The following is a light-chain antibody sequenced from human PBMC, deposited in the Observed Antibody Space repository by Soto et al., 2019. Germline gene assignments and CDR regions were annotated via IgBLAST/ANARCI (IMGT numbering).Light chain of an antibody. J-gene: IGKJ4*01. V-gene: IGKV1-39*01. Sequence: DIQITQSPSSLSASVGDRVTITCRASQTISSYLNWYQQKPGQAPKSLIYAASTLQSGVPSRFSGSGSGTDFTLTISNLQPEDFATYYCQQSYRTPLNFGGGTKVDIK. CDR1: QTISSY. CDR2: AAS. CDR3: QQSYRTPLN.